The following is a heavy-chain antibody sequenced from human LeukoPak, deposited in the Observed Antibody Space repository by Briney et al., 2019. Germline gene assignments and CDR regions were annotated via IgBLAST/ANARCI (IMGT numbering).Heavy chain of an antibody. CDR1: GGSISSRSYY. V-gene: IGHV4-39*01. Sequence: SETLSLTCTVSGGSISSRSYYWSWIRQPPGKGLEWIGSIYYSGSTYYKPSLKSRLIISVDTSKNQFSLKLSSVTAADTAVYYCARGRGGSGSYYGNWFDPWGQGTLVTVSS. D-gene: IGHD3-10*01. J-gene: IGHJ5*02. CDR2: IYYSGST. CDR3: ARGRGGSGSYYGNWFDP.